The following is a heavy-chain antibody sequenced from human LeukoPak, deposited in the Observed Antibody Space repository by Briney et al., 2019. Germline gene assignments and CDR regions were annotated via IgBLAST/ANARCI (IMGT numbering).Heavy chain of an antibody. D-gene: IGHD3-10*01. CDR2: INPNSGGT. V-gene: IGHV1-2*02. CDR3: ARDLFRGSTNYGMDV. CDR1: GYTFTGYY. Sequence: GASVKVSCKASGYTFTGYYMHWVRQAPGQGLEWVGWINPNSGGTNYAQKFQGRVTMTRDTSISTAYMELSRLRSDDTAVYYCARDLFRGSTNYGMDVWGQGTTVTVSS. J-gene: IGHJ6*02.